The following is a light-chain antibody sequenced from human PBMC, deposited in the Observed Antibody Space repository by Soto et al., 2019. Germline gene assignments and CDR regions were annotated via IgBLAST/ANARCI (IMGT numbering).Light chain of an antibody. J-gene: IGKJ3*01. Sequence: EIVLTQSPGTLSLSPGERATLSCRASQSVSSSYLAWYQQKPGQAPRLLIYGASSRATGIPDRFSGSGSGTEFTLTISRLEPEDFALYYCQQYGSSSFTFGPGTKVDIK. CDR1: QSVSSSY. V-gene: IGKV3-20*01. CDR2: GAS. CDR3: QQYGSSSFT.